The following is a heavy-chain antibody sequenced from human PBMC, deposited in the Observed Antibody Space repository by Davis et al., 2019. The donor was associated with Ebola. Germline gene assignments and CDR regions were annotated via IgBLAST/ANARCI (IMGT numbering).Heavy chain of an antibody. Sequence: PSETLSLTCTVSGCSISSYYWSWIRQPAGKGLEWIGRFYTSGSTNYNPSLKSRVTMSVDTSKNQFSLKLSSVTAADTAVYYCARDRGTMVQGVIIKGYYYYGMDVWGQGTTVTVSS. V-gene: IGHV4-4*07. J-gene: IGHJ6*02. CDR1: GCSISSYY. D-gene: IGHD3-10*01. CDR3: ARDRGTMVQGVIIKGYYYYGMDV. CDR2: FYTSGST.